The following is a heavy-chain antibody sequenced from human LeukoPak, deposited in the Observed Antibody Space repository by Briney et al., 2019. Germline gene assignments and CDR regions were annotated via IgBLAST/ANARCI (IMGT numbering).Heavy chain of an antibody. CDR2: IYSGGNR. J-gene: IGHJ3*01. CDR1: GFTVTTNY. V-gene: IGHV3-66*01. D-gene: IGHD3-10*01. Sequence: GGSLRLSCGASGFTVTTNYMAWVRQSPGRGLEWVSVIYSGGNRFYTESVKGRFTITTDNSRNTLSLQMHSLRVEDTAVYYCVRDSRSRGAFDFWGQGTMVIVSS. CDR3: VRDSRSRGAFDF.